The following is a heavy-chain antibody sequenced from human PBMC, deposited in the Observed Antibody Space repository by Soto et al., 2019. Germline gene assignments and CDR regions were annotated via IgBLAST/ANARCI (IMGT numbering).Heavy chain of an antibody. J-gene: IGHJ6*02. D-gene: IGHD3-3*01. CDR3: ASGDYDFWSGPGGGMDV. CDR2: NIPIFGTA. Sequence: QVQLVQSGAEVKKPGSSGKVSCKASGGTFSSYDISWVRQAPGQGLEWMGGNIPIFGTANYAQKFQGRVTISADESTSTAYMELSSLRSEETAVYSCASGDYDFWSGPGGGMDVWGQGTTVTVSS. V-gene: IGHV1-69*12. CDR1: GGTFSSYD.